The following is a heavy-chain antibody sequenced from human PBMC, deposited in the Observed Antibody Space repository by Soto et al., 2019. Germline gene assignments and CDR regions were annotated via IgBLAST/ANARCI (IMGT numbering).Heavy chain of an antibody. V-gene: IGHV3-53*04. Sequence: GGSLRLSCAASGFTVSSNYMSWVRQAPGKGLEWVSVIYSGGSTYYADSVKGRFTISRHNSKNTLYLQMNSLRAEDTAVYYCARDLGYSYGYSTYWGQGPLVTVSS. J-gene: IGHJ4*02. CDR3: ARDLGYSYGYSTY. CDR2: IYSGGST. D-gene: IGHD5-18*01. CDR1: GFTVSSNY.